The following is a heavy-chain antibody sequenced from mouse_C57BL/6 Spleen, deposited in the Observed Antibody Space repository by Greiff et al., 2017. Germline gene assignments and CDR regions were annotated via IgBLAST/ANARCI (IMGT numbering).Heavy chain of an antibody. CDR1: GFTFSDYG. Sequence: EVKVVESGGGLVKPGGSLKLSCAASGFTFSDYGMHWVRQAPEKGLEWVAYISSGSSTIYYADTVKGRFTISRDNAKNTLFLQMTSLRSEDTAMYYCARSYDYDWYFDVWGTGTTVTVSS. D-gene: IGHD2-4*01. J-gene: IGHJ1*03. CDR3: ARSYDYDWYFDV. V-gene: IGHV5-17*01. CDR2: ISSGSSTI.